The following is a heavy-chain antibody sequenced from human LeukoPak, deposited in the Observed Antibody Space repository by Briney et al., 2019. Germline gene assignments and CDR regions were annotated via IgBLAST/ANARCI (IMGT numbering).Heavy chain of an antibody. V-gene: IGHV4-61*09. CDR2: IYTSGNT. CDR3: ARDHTVGATIGY. J-gene: IGHJ4*02. D-gene: IGHD1-26*01. Sequence: SETLSLTCSVSGGSISSSTYCWSWIRQPAGKGLEWIGHIYTSGNTNYNPSLKSRVTISVDTSKNQFSLKLSSVTAADTAVYYCARDHTVGATIGYWGQGTLVTVSS. CDR1: GGSISSSTYC.